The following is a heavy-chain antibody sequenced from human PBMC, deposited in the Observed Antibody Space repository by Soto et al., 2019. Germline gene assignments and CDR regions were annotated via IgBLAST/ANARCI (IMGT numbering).Heavy chain of an antibody. D-gene: IGHD3-9*01. Sequence: SETLSLTCTVSGGSISGYYWGWIRQPPGKGLEWIASIYYNGITYYGPSLKSRVTISIDTSKNQFSLKMTSLTAADTAVYYCARHPAGLRYFDYWGPGTLVTVSS. CDR2: IYYNGIT. CDR3: ARHPAGLRYFDY. V-gene: IGHV4-39*01. CDR1: GGSISGYY. J-gene: IGHJ4*02.